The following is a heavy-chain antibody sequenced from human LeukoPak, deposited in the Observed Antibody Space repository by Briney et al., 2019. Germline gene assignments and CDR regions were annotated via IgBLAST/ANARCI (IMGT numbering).Heavy chain of an antibody. CDR2: INPNSGGT. CDR3: ARGTPREYGSGSPYYYYMDV. V-gene: IGHV1-2*02. CDR1: GYTFTDYF. D-gene: IGHD3-10*01. Sequence: ASVKVSCKASGYTFTDYFIHWVRQAPGQGLEWMGWINPNSGGTNYAQKFQGRVTMTRDTSISTAYMELSRLRSDDTAVYYCARGTPREYGSGSPYYYYMDVWGKGTTVTVSS. J-gene: IGHJ6*03.